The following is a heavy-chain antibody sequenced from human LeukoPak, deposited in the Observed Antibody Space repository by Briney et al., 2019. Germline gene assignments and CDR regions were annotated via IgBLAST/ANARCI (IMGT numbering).Heavy chain of an antibody. J-gene: IGHJ4*02. CDR2: ISSSGSTI. Sequence: PGGSLRLSCAASGFTFSSYEMNWVRQAPGKGLEWVSYISSSGSTIYCADSVKGRFTISRDNAKNSLYLQMNSLRAEDTAVYYCARANPTTIDYWGQGTLVTVSS. D-gene: IGHD1-1*01. CDR1: GFTFSSYE. V-gene: IGHV3-48*03. CDR3: ARANPTTIDY.